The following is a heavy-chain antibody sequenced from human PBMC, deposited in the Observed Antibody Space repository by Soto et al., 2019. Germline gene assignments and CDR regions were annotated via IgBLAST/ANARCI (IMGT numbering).Heavy chain of an antibody. CDR3: ARDRGQLVLDY. Sequence: QVQLVESGGGLVKPGGSLRLSCAASGFSFSDHFMSWLRQAPGKGLEWVAYISSGGDAIYYADSVKGRFTISRDNAKKSLPLQMNSLDADDAAVYYCARDRGQLVLDYWGQGILVSVSS. CDR2: ISSGGDAI. CDR1: GFSFSDHF. J-gene: IGHJ4*02. D-gene: IGHD6-6*01. V-gene: IGHV3-11*01.